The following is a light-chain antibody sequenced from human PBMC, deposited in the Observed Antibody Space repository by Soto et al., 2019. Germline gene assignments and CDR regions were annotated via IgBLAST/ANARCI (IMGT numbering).Light chain of an antibody. CDR1: QSVLSSSNSKKY. V-gene: IGKV4-1*01. CDR2: WAS. Sequence: DIVMTQSPDSLAVSLGERATINCKASQSVLSSSNSKKYLAWYQQKPGQPPKLLIYWASTRESGVPDRFIGSGSGTDFTLSISSLQAEDVAVYYCQQYYTSPWTFGQGTKVQIK. CDR3: QQYYTSPWT. J-gene: IGKJ1*01.